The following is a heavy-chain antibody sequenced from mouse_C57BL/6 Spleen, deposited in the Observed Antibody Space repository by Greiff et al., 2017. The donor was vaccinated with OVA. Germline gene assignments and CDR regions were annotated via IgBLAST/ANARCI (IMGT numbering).Heavy chain of an antibody. J-gene: IGHJ2*01. V-gene: IGHV1-64*01. CDR1: GYTFTSYW. CDR2: IHPNSGST. CDR3: ARRGAKIYYGYPDY. D-gene: IGHD2-2*01. Sequence: QVQLQQPGAELVKPGASVKLSCTASGYTFTSYWMHWVKQRPGQGLEWIGMIHPNSGSTNYNEKFKSKATLTVDKASSTAYMQLSSLTSDDSAVYYCARRGAKIYYGYPDYWGQGTTLTVSS.